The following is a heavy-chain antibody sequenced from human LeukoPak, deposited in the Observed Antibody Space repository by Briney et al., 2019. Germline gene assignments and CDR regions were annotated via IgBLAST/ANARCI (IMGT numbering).Heavy chain of an antibody. V-gene: IGHV3-9*03. CDR2: ISWNSGSI. J-gene: IGHJ3*02. Sequence: SLKISCAASGFTFDDYAMHWVRQAPGKGLEWVSGISWNSGSIGYADSVKGRFTISRDNAKNSLYLQMNSLRAEDMALYYCAKSESSGWPIDAFDIWGQGTMVTVSS. D-gene: IGHD6-19*01. CDR1: GFTFDDYA. CDR3: AKSESSGWPIDAFDI.